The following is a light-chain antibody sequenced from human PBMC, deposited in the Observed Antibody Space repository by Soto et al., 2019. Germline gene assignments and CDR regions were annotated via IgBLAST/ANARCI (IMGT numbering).Light chain of an antibody. CDR1: SGDIGSYYL. Sequence: QSVLTQPASVSGSPGQSITISCTGTSGDIGSYYLVSWYQQHPGKAPRLIIYDVTKRPSGVSDRFSGSKSGNTASLTISGLQTEDEADYSCCSYAGSSIWVFGGGTKLTVL. V-gene: IGLV2-23*02. J-gene: IGLJ3*02. CDR2: DVT. CDR3: CSYAGSSIWV.